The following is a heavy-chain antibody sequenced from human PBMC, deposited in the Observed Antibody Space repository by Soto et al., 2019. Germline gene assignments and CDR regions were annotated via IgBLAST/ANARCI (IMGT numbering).Heavy chain of an antibody. CDR3: TRTRPLGSGRYYPAY. Sequence: EVQLVESGGGLVQPGGSLRLSCAASGFTFSDHYMDWVRQTPGKGLEWVGRRRNKANSYTTEYAASVKGRFTISRGDSENSLSLQMNRLRNEDTAGYFCTRTRPLGSGRYYPAYWGQGTLVTVSS. J-gene: IGHJ4*02. V-gene: IGHV3-72*01. D-gene: IGHD3-16*02. CDR2: RRNKANSYTT. CDR1: GFTFSDHY.